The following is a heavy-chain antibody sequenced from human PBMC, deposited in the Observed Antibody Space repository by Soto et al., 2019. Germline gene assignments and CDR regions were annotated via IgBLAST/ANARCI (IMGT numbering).Heavy chain of an antibody. J-gene: IGHJ5*02. CDR3: AKGEGYKWNYEFDP. CDR1: GFTFSDYY. CDR2: ISDSSSNT. V-gene: IGHV3-11*06. Sequence: QVQLVESGGGLVKPRGSLRLSCAASGFTFSDYYMSWIRQAPGKGLEWVSYISDSSSNTNYGDSVKGRFTISRDNAKNLLHLQMNSLRAEDTAVYYCAKGEGYKWNYEFDPWGQGTLVTVSS. D-gene: IGHD1-7*01.